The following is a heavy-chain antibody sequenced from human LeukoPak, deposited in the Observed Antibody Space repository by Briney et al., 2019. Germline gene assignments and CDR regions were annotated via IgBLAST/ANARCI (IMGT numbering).Heavy chain of an antibody. CDR3: ARDPYTTEGY. CDR2: ISYDGSNK. V-gene: IGHV3-30-3*01. Sequence: GRSLRLSCAASGFTFSSYAMHWVRQAPGKGLEWVAVISYDGSNKYYADSVKGRFTTSRDNSKNTLYLQMNSLRAEDTAVYYCARDPYTTEGYWGQGTLVTVSS. J-gene: IGHJ4*02. D-gene: IGHD4-17*01. CDR1: GFTFSSYA.